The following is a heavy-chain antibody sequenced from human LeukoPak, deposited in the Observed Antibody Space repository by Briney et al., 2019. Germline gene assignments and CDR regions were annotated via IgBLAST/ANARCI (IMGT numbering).Heavy chain of an antibody. J-gene: IGHJ5*02. CDR1: GESFSGYY. CDR3: ARAPYYDFWSSYPTKLRANWFDP. V-gene: IGHV4-34*01. Sequence: KSSETLSLTCAVYGESFSGYYWSWIRQPPGKGLEWIGEINHSGSTNYNPSLKSRVTISVDTSKNQFSLKLSSVTAADTALYYCARAPYYDFWSSYPTKLRANWFDPWGQGTLVTVSS. D-gene: IGHD3-3*01. CDR2: INHSGST.